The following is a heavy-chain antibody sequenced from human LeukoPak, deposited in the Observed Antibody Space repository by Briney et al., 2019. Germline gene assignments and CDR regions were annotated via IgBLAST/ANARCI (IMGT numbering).Heavy chain of an antibody. CDR3: ARDQRGYYFDY. Sequence: GRSLRLSCAASGFTFSSYAMHWVRQAPGKGLEWVAVISYDGSNKYYADSVKGRFTISRDNSKNTLYLQMNSLRAEGTAVYYCARDQRGYYFDYWGQGTLVTVSS. CDR1: GFTFSSYA. D-gene: IGHD3-10*01. V-gene: IGHV3-30-3*01. CDR2: ISYDGSNK. J-gene: IGHJ4*02.